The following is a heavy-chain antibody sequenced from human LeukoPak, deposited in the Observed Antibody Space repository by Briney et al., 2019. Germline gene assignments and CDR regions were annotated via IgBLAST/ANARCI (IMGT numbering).Heavy chain of an antibody. CDR2: MNPHSGNT. Sequence: ASVKVSCKASGCTFTNYDINWVRQATGQGLEWMGWMNPHSGNTGYAQKFQGRVTMTRDTSTSTVYMELSSLRSEDTAVYYCAREGYGGNSLRLSYYYYYYMDVWGKGTTVTISS. V-gene: IGHV1-8*01. CDR1: GCTFTNYD. CDR3: AREGYGGNSLRLSYYYYYYMDV. J-gene: IGHJ6*03. D-gene: IGHD4-23*01.